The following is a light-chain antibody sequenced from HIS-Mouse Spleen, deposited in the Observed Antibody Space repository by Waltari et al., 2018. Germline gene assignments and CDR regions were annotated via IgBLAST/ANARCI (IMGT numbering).Light chain of an antibody. CDR2: EDS. V-gene: IGLV3-10*01. Sequence: SYELTQPPSVSVSPGQTARITCSGYALPKKYAYWYQQTSGQAPVLVIDEDSKRPSGIAERCAGSSSGTMATLTISGAQVGDEADYYCYSTDSSGNRVFGGGTKLTVL. J-gene: IGLJ3*02. CDR1: ALPKKY. CDR3: YSTDSSGNRV.